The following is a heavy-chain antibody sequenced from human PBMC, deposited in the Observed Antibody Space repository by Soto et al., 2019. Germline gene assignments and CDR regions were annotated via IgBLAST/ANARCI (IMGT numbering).Heavy chain of an antibody. CDR3: ARVFTNYYYAMDV. V-gene: IGHV3-21*01. CDR2: ISSSSTYT. J-gene: IGHJ6*02. Sequence: LRLSCAASGITFSSYSMNWVRQAPGKGLEWVSSISSSSTYTYYADSVKGRFTTSRDNAKNSLYLQMNSLRAEDTAVYYCARVFTNYYYAMDVWGQGTTVTVSS. CDR1: GITFSSYS. D-gene: IGHD3-3*01.